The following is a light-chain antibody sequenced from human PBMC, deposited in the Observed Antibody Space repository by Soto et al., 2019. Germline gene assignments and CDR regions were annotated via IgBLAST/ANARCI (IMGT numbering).Light chain of an antibody. Sequence: RGRTRYRGTEAVSRGVGTALCWGTSQSVSSNLAWYQQKPGQAPRLLIYGASTRATGIPARFSGSGSGTECTLTIGTVLPDYFSAYYIQQYTNWAGISFGPGTRLEIK. J-gene: IGKJ5*01. V-gene: IGKV3-15*01. CDR3: QQYTNWAGIS. CDR1: QSVSSN. CDR2: GAS.